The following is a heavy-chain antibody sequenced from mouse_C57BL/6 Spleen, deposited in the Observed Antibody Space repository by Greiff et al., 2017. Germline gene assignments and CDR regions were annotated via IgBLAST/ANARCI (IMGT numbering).Heavy chain of an antibody. V-gene: IGHV1-59*01. Sequence: QVHVKQPGAELVRPGPSVKLSCKASGYTFTSYWMHWVKQRPGQGLEWIGMIDPSDSYTNYNQKVKGKATLTVDTYSSTAYMQLSSLTSEDSAVYDWARGELLRCAYWGQGTLVTVSA. J-gene: IGHJ3*01. D-gene: IGHD2-12*01. CDR2: IDPSDSYT. CDR1: GYTFTSYW. CDR3: ARGELLRCAY.